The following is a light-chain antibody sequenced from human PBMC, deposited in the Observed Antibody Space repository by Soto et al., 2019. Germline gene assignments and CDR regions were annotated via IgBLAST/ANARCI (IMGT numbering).Light chain of an antibody. CDR3: QQYGSSPWT. J-gene: IGKJ1*01. CDR2: GAS. Sequence: ELVLTQSPGTLSLSPGERATLSCRASQSVSSSYLAWYQQKPGQAPRLLIYGASSRATGIPDRFSGSGSGTDFTLTISRLEPEDFAEYYCQQYGSSPWTFGQGTKVEIK. CDR1: QSVSSSY. V-gene: IGKV3-20*01.